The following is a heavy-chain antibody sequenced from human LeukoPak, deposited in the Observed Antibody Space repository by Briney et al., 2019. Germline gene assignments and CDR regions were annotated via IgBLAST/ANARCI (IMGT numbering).Heavy chain of an antibody. CDR3: ARDQRRLDY. CDR2: IKQDGSEK. V-gene: IGHV3-7*01. D-gene: IGHD6-25*01. Sequence: PGGSLRLSCAASGFTFSTYWMSWVRQAPGKGLELVANIKQDGSEKYYVDSVKGRFTISRDNAKNSLYLQVNSLRAEDTAVYYCARDQRRLDYWGRGTLVTVSS. CDR1: GFTFSTYW. J-gene: IGHJ4*02.